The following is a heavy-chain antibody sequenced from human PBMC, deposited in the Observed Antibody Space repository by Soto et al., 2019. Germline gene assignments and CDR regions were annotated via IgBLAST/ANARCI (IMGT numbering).Heavy chain of an antibody. CDR2: IIPIFGTA. J-gene: IGHJ6*02. CDR1: GGTFSSYA. CDR3: ARCEKWEHICYDGLDV. V-gene: IGHV1-69*01. Sequence: QVQLVQSGAEVKKSGSSVKVSCKASGGTFSSYAISWVLQAPGQGREWMGGIIPIFGTANYAQKFQGRVTSTAGGSTTTAYMELRRLRYEDMDVYYCARCEKWEHICYDGLDVWGQGTTVTVSS. D-gene: IGHD1-26*01.